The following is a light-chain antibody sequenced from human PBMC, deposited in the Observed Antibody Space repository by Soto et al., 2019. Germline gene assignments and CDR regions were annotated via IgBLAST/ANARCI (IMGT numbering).Light chain of an antibody. CDR1: QSVSNN. J-gene: IGKJ1*01. CDR3: QQYNNWLPWT. V-gene: IGKV3-15*01. Sequence: ILMTQSPATLSVSPGERATLSCRASQSVSNNLAWYQQKPGQAPRLLIYDASTRATGIPARFSGSGSGTEFTLTISGLQSEDFAVDYCQQYNNWLPWTFGQGTKVEIK. CDR2: DAS.